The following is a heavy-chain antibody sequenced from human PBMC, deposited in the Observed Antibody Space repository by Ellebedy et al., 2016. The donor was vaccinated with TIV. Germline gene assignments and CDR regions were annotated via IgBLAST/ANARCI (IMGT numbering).Heavy chain of an antibody. D-gene: IGHD3-22*01. V-gene: IGHV5-51*01. CDR1: GYSFTSHW. CDR2: IYNGDSDT. CDR3: ASCAGYYDSSGYSLAHFDY. J-gene: IGHJ4*02. Sequence: KVSCKGSGYSFTSHWIGSVRQLPGKGLEWMGIIYNGDSDTKYSPFFQGQLIISADKSISTAYLQWISLKASDTAMYYCASCAGYYDSSGYSLAHFDYWGQGTLVTVSS.